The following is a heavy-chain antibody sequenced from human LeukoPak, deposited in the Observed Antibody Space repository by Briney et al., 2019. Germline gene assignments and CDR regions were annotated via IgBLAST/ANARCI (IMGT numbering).Heavy chain of an antibody. D-gene: IGHD3-22*01. V-gene: IGHV1-2*06. CDR3: AGDSSPTYYYDSSGYWPFDY. CDR1: GYTFTAYY. Sequence: GASVKVSCKASGYTFTAYYMHWVRQAPGQRLEWMGRINPNSGGTNYAQKFQGSVTITTDTSISTAYMELSRLRSDDTAVDDCAGDSSPTYYYDSSGYWPFDYWGQGTLVTVSS. CDR2: INPNSGGT. J-gene: IGHJ4*02.